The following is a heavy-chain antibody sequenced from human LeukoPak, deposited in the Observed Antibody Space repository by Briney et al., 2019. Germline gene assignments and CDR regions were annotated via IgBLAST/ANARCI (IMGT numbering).Heavy chain of an antibody. J-gene: IGHJ4*02. CDR1: GDSISSSTYY. D-gene: IGHD7-27*01. CDR2: FYYTGST. Sequence: PSETLSLTCTVSGDSISSSTYYWGWIRQPPGKGLEWIGSFYYTGSTYYNPSLKSRVTISVDTSKNQFSLRLTSVTAADPAVYYCARVDGSEPLGIPFDYWGQGTLVTVSS. CDR3: ARVDGSEPLGIPFDY. V-gene: IGHV4-39*07.